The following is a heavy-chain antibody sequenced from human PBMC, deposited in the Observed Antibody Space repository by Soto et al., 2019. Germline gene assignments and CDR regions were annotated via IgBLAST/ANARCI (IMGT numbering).Heavy chain of an antibody. Sequence: ASVKVSCKASVFSVDTTYCIHWVRRAPGQGLEWMGSINPNSGDTNYAQNFQGRVAMTRDTSISTAYMEVSSLTSDDTAVYYCGSPRSGPSPDVGHWGHGTVVTVSS. CDR1: VFSVDTTYC. J-gene: IGHJ4*01. V-gene: IGHV1-2*02. CDR2: INPNSGDT. D-gene: IGHD2-15*01. CDR3: GSPRSGPSPDVGH.